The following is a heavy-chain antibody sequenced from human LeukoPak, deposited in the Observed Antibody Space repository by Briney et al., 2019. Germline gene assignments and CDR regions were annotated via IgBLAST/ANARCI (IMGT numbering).Heavy chain of an antibody. J-gene: IGHJ2*01. CDR3: ASGGVVGPSTYWFYDL. V-gene: IGHV3-7*01. Sequence: GGSLRLSCEASGFTPSRNWMTWVRQAAGKGLEWVANIRQDGNEKYYVDSVKGRFTISRDNAKNSLYLQMNSLRAEDTAVYYCASGGVVGPSTYWFYDLWGRGTRVTVSS. D-gene: IGHD1-26*01. CDR2: IRQDGNEK. CDR1: GFTPSRNW.